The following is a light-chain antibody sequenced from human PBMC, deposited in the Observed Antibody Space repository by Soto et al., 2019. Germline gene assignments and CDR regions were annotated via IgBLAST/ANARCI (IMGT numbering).Light chain of an antibody. CDR1: SGHSSYA. Sequence: QLVLTQSPSASASLGASVKLTCTLSSGHSSYAIAWHQQQPEKGPRYLMKLNSDGSHSKGDGIPDRFSGSSSGAERYLTISSLQSEDEADYYCQTWGTGTVLFAGGTKLTVL. J-gene: IGLJ2*01. CDR3: QTWGTGTVL. V-gene: IGLV4-69*01. CDR2: LNSDGSH.